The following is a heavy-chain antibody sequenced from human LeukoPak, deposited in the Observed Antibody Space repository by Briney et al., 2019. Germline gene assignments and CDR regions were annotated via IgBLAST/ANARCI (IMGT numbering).Heavy chain of an antibody. D-gene: IGHD3-10*01. CDR3: ARGWYYGSGSRYPFDY. V-gene: IGHV4-34*01. J-gene: IGHJ4*02. CDR2: INHSGST. Sequence: PSETLSLTCAVYGGSFSGYYWSWIRQPPGKGLEWIGEINHSGSTNYNPSLKSRVTISVDTSKNQFSLKLSSVTAADTAVYYCARGWYYGSGSRYPFDYWGQGTLVTVSS. CDR1: GGSFSGYY.